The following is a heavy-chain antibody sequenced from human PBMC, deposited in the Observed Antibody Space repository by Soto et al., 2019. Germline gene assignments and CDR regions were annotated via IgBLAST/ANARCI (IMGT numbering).Heavy chain of an antibody. CDR3: AHREVLTDHDC. V-gene: IGHV2-5*02. J-gene: IGHJ4*02. CDR1: GFSLSTSGVG. Sequence: QITLKESGPTLVKPTQTLTLTCTFSGFSLSTSGVGVGWIRQPPGKALEWLALIYWDDNKRYSPSLKTRLTITKDTSKNQVVLTMTNMDPVDTATYYCAHREVLTDHDCWGQGTLVTVSS. D-gene: IGHD3-9*01. CDR2: IYWDDNK.